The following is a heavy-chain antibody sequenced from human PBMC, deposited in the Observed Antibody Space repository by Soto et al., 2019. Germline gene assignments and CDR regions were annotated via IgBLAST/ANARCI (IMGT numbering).Heavy chain of an antibody. V-gene: IGHV1-18*01. CDR2: ISAYNGNT. Sequence: ASVKVSCKASGYTFTSYGISWVRQAPGQGLEWMGWISAYNGNTNYAQKLQGRVTMTTDTSTSTAYMELRSLRSDDTAVYYCARTVTAIPEYYFDYWGQGTLVTVSS. CDR3: ARTVTAIPEYYFDY. CDR1: GYTFTSYG. D-gene: IGHD2-21*02. J-gene: IGHJ4*02.